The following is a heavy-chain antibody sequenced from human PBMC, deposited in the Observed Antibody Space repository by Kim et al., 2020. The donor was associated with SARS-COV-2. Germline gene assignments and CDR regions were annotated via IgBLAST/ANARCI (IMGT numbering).Heavy chain of an antibody. D-gene: IGHD2-21*02. CDR2: ISSSGSTT. CDR1: GFTFHAFS. CDR3: GGANVFCLGDCYSSDF. V-gene: IGHV3-48*02. Sequence: GGSLRLSCEASGFTFHAFSMNWVRQAPGKGLEWVSFISSSGSTTYYADSVKVRFTISSDDARNSLYPLMHNVRDDDKAVYYCGGANVFCLGDCYSSDFWG. J-gene: IGHJ6*01.